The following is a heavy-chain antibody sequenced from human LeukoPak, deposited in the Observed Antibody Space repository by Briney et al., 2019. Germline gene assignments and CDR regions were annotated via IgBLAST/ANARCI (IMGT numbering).Heavy chain of an antibody. V-gene: IGHV3-30-3*01. J-gene: IGHJ3*02. CDR2: ISFNGSNK. D-gene: IGHD5-18*01. CDR3: ARDPKGGYSYGWGAFDI. CDR1: GFTFSSNA. Sequence: GGSLRLSCAASGFTFSSNAMHWVRQAPGKGLEWVAIISFNGSNKNYADSVKGRFTVSRDNSKNTLYLKMSSLTSEDTAVYYCARDPKGGYSYGWGAFDIWGHGTMVTVSS.